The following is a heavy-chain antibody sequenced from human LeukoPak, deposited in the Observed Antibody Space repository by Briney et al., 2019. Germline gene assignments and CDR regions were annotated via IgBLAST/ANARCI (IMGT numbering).Heavy chain of an antibody. CDR3: TRHREISTRDFDY. Sequence: PGGSLRLSCAASGFTVSSNDMSWVRQAPGKGLEWVSTLYRDGNTYYADSVKGRFTISRDNSKNTLYLQMNSLRAEDTAVYYCTRHREISTRDFDYWGQGTLVTVSS. D-gene: IGHD1-14*01. CDR2: LYRDGNT. J-gene: IGHJ4*02. V-gene: IGHV3-53*01. CDR1: GFTVSSND.